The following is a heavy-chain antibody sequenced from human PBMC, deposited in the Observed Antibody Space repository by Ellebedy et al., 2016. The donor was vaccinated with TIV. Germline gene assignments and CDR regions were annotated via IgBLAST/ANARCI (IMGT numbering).Heavy chain of an antibody. D-gene: IGHD4-17*01. J-gene: IGHJ4*02. CDR3: ARVSHGGDYSIDY. CDR1: GGTFSSYA. Sequence: SVKVSCXASGGTFSSYAISWVRQAPGQGLEWMGGIIPIFGTANYAQKFQGRVTITADESTSTAYMELSSLRSEDTAVYYCARVSHGGDYSIDYWGQGTLVTVSS. V-gene: IGHV1-69*13. CDR2: IIPIFGTA.